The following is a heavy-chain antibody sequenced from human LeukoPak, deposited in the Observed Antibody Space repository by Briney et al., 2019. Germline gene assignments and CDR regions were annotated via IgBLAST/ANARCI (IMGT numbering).Heavy chain of an antibody. D-gene: IGHD3-10*01. CDR3: AREYGSGSFDY. J-gene: IGHJ4*02. Sequence: PGRSLRLSCAASGFTFSSYWMSWVRQAPGKGLEWVANIKQDGSEKYYVDSVKGRFTISRDNAKNSLYLQMNSLRAEDTAVYYCAREYGSGSFDYWGQGTLVTVSS. CDR2: IKQDGSEK. V-gene: IGHV3-7*01. CDR1: GFTFSSYW.